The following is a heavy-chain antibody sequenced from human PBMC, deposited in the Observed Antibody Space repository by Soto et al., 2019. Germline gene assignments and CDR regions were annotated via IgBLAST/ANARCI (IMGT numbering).Heavy chain of an antibody. Sequence: SGTLSLTCTVSGGSISSYYWRWILQPPGKGLEWIGYIYYSGSTNYNPSLKSRVTISVDTSKNQLSLKLSSVTAADTAVYYCASSPGYSSSWYWHNWFDPWGQGTLVTVSS. CDR2: IYYSGST. D-gene: IGHD6-13*01. CDR3: ASSPGYSSSWYWHNWFDP. J-gene: IGHJ5*02. V-gene: IGHV4-59*01. CDR1: GGSISSYY.